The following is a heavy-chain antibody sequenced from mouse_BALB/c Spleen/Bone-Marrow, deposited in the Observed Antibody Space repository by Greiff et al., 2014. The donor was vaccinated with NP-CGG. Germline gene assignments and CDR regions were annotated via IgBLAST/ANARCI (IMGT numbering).Heavy chain of an antibody. CDR1: GFSLTSYG. CDR2: IWSGGST. CDR3: ARNRDSSYSVLDY. V-gene: IGHV2-2*02. Sequence: VQLQQSGPGLVQPSQSLSITCIVSGFSLTSYGVHWVRQSPGKGLEWLGVIWSGGSTDYNAAFISGLSISKDKSKSQVFFKMNSLQTNDTAIYYCARNRDSSYSVLDYWGQGTSVIVSS. J-gene: IGHJ4*01. D-gene: IGHD3-3*01.